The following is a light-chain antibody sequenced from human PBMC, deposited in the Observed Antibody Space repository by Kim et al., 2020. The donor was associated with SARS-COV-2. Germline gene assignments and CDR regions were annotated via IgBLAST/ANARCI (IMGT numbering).Light chain of an antibody. CDR1: SGINVGSYR. CDR3: MIWHSSAYV. CDR2: YKSDSDK. J-gene: IGLJ1*01. V-gene: IGLV5-45*03. Sequence: QPVLTQPSSLSASPGASASLTCTLRSGINVGSYRIYWYQQKPGSPPQYLLRYKSDSDKQQGSGVYSRFSGSKDASANAGILLISGLQSEDEADYYCMIWHSSAYVFGTGTKVTVL.